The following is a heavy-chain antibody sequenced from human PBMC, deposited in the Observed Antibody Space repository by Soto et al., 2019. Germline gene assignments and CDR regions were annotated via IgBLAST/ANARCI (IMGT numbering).Heavy chain of an antibody. Sequence: PGGSLRLSCAASGFTFSSYAMSWVRQAPGKGLEWVSAISGSGGSTYYADSVKGRFTISRDNSKNTLYLQMNSLRAEDTAVYYCARARVYYDFWSGYQYPIDYWGQGTLVTVSS. J-gene: IGHJ4*02. V-gene: IGHV3-23*01. CDR2: ISGSGGST. CDR3: ARARVYYDFWSGYQYPIDY. D-gene: IGHD3-3*01. CDR1: GFTFSSYA.